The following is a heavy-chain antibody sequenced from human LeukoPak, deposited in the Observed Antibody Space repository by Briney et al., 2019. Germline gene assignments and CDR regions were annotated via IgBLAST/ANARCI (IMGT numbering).Heavy chain of an antibody. CDR1: GGSISSGDYY. D-gene: IGHD3-10*01. Sequence: KPSQTLSLTCAVSGGSISSGDYYWSWIRQPPGKGLEWIGYIYYSGSTYYNPSLKSRVTISVDTSKNQFSLKLSSVTAADTAVYYCARLPALLWFGDLIRDYYGMDVWGQGTTVTVSS. J-gene: IGHJ6*02. CDR3: ARLPALLWFGDLIRDYYGMDV. CDR2: IYYSGST. V-gene: IGHV4-30-4*01.